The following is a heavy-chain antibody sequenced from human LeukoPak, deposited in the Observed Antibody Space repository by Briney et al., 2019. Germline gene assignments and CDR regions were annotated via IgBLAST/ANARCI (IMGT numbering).Heavy chain of an antibody. Sequence: SETLSLTCTVSGGSVSSGTYYWSWIRQPPGKGLEWIGYIHNSGNTNYNPSLKSRVTISVDMSKNQFSLKLSSVTAADTAVYYCARDQKYGVFDYWGQGTLVTVSS. V-gene: IGHV4-61*01. CDR3: ARDQKYGVFDY. J-gene: IGHJ4*02. CDR1: GGSVSSGTYY. CDR2: IHNSGNT. D-gene: IGHD2-8*01.